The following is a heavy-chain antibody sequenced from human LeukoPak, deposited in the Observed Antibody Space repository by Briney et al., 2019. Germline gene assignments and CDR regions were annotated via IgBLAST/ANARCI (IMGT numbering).Heavy chain of an antibody. V-gene: IGHV4-30-4*01. CDR3: ARDAHDYGDYGWFDP. J-gene: IGHJ5*02. CDR1: GGSISSGDYY. D-gene: IGHD4-17*01. CDR2: IYYSGST. Sequence: PSETLSLTCTVSGGSISSGDYYWSWIRQPPGKGLEWIGYIYYSGSTYYNPSLKSRVTISVDTSKNQFSLKLSSVTAADTAVYYCARDAHDYGDYGWFDPRGQGTLVTVSS.